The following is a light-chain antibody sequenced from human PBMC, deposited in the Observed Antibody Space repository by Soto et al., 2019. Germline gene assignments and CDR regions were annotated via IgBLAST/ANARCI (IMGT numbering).Light chain of an antibody. J-gene: IGKJ1*01. CDR2: GAS. CDR1: QSVSSD. CDR3: QQYNTRQQKMA. V-gene: IGKV3-15*01. Sequence: VVTQSQATLSVFPGETATLSCRASQSVSSDLAWYQQRPGQAPRLLSYGASTRATGIPARFRGSGSGTEFRLTISSLQYEDFATYYCQQYNTRQQKMAFGRGTNEEIK.